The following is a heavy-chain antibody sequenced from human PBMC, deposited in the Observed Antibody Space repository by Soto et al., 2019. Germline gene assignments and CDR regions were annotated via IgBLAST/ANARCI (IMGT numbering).Heavy chain of an antibody. CDR1: GGSISSGGYY. V-gene: IGHV4-31*03. CDR2: IYYSGST. CDR3: AREEGQLNRGPYFHYYYGMDV. Sequence: QVQLQESGPGLVKPSQTLSLTCTVSGGSISSGGYYWSWIRQHPGKGLEWIGYIYYSGSTYYNPSLQSRVTISVDTSKNQFSLKLSSVTAADTAVYYCAREEGQLNRGPYFHYYYGMDVWGQGTTVTVSS. D-gene: IGHD2-2*01. J-gene: IGHJ6*02.